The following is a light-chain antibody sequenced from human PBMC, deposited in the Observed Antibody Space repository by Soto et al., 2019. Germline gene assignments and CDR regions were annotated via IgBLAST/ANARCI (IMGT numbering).Light chain of an antibody. J-gene: IGLJ1*01. V-gene: IGLV2-14*01. CDR1: SSDVGGYNY. Sequence: QSALTQPASVSGSPGQSITISCTGTSSDVGGYNYVSWYQQHPGKAPKLMIYDVSNRPSGVSNRFSGSKSGNTASLTISGLQAEDEADYYCNSYTCSSARLYVFGTGTKLTVL. CDR2: DVS. CDR3: NSYTCSSARLYV.